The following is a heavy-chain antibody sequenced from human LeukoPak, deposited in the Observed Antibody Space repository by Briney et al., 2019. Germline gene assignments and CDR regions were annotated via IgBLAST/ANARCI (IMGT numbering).Heavy chain of an antibody. CDR1: GYSTSSGYY. D-gene: IGHD2-8*02. J-gene: IGHJ5*02. CDR2: IYHSGST. Sequence: SETLSLTCAVSGYSTSSGYYWGWIRQPPGKGLEWIGSIYHSGSTYYNPSLKSRVTISVDTSKNQFSLKLSSVIAADTAVYYCARVSTGWFDPWGQGTLVTVSS. CDR3: ARVSTGWFDP. V-gene: IGHV4-38-2*01.